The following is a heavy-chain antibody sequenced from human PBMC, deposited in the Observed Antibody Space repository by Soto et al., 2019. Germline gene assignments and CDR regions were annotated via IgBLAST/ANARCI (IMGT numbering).Heavy chain of an antibody. Sequence: SETLSLTCTVSGGSISSSSYYWGWIRQPPGKGLEWMGSIYYSGSTYYNPSLKSRVTISVDTSKNQFSLKLSSVTAADTAVYYCARCWDQMVRGVLSGSYYYYGMDVWGQGTTVTVS. CDR3: ARCWDQMVRGVLSGSYYYYGMDV. CDR2: IYYSGST. CDR1: GGSISSSSYY. V-gene: IGHV4-39*01. J-gene: IGHJ6*02. D-gene: IGHD3-10*01.